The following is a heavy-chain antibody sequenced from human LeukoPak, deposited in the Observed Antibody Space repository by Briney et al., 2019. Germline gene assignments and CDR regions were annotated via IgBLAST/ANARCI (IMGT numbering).Heavy chain of an antibody. Sequence: SETLSLTCTVSGGSITSSFYWSWIRQPPGKGLEWIGSIYYSGDTYYNASLKSQVSISIDTSKNQFSLKLTSVTAADTAVYYCARQTGSGLFILPGGQGTLVTVSS. J-gene: IGHJ4*02. V-gene: IGHV4-39*01. D-gene: IGHD3/OR15-3a*01. CDR3: ARQTGSGLFILP. CDR1: GGSITSSFY. CDR2: IYYSGDT.